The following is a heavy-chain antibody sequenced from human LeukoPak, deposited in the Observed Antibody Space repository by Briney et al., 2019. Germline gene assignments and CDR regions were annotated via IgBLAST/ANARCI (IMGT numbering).Heavy chain of an antibody. D-gene: IGHD6-19*01. CDR2: ISAFNDNT. V-gene: IGHV1-18*01. CDR1: GYSFTSYG. J-gene: IGHJ4*02. CDR3: ARDETYSSGLHDY. Sequence: ASVKVSCKASGYSFTSYGISWVRQAPGQGLEWMGWISAFNDNTNYAQKFQGRVTMTTDTSTSTAYMELRSLRSDDTALYYCARDETYSSGLHDYWGQGTLVTVSS.